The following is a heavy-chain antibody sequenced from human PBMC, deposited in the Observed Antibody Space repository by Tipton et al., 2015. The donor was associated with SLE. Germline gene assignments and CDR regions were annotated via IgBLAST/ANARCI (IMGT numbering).Heavy chain of an antibody. Sequence: TLSLTCTVSSGSMTSSIYYWGWIRQSPGKGLEWIGNSFYNGTSDTNPSLKGRVTISVDTSKKQFSLELTFVTAADTAVYYCATGYGDDDFYYYYYMDVWGKGITVTVSS. D-gene: IGHD4-17*01. CDR3: ATGYGDDDFYYYYYMDV. J-gene: IGHJ6*03. CDR1: SGSMTSSIYY. CDR2: SFYNGTS. V-gene: IGHV4-39*07.